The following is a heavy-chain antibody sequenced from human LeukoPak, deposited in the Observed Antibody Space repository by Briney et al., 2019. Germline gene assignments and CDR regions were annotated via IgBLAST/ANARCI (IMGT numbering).Heavy chain of an antibody. CDR1: GFTFSSYW. CDR2: IKQDGSEK. Sequence: GGSLRLSCAASGFTFSSYWMSWVRQAPGKGLEWVANIKQDGSEKYYVDSEKGRFTISRDNAKNSLYLQMNSLRAEDTAVYYCARSDWLLPGYFDYWGQGTLVTVSS. CDR3: ARSDWLLPGYFDY. V-gene: IGHV3-7*01. J-gene: IGHJ4*02. D-gene: IGHD3/OR15-3a*01.